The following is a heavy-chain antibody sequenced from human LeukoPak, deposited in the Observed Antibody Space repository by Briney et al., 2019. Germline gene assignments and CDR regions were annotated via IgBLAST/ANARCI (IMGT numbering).Heavy chain of an antibody. CDR3: AREYVVGDIVVVPAAIFGMYGMDV. V-gene: IGHV1-69*04. CDR1: GGTFSSYA. CDR2: IIPILGIA. D-gene: IGHD2-2*01. Sequence: ASVKVSCKASGGTFSSYAISWVRQAPGQGLEWMGRIIPILGIANYAQKFQGRVTITADKSTSTAYMELSSLRSEDTAVYYCAREYVVGDIVVVPAAIFGMYGMDVWGQGTTVTVSS. J-gene: IGHJ6*02.